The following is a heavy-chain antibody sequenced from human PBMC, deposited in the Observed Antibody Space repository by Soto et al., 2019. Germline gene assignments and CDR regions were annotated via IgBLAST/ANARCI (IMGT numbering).Heavy chain of an antibody. CDR3: ARGDKGGFDL. Sequence: EVQLVESKGGLVQRGGSLRLSCAASGFTFNFYWMHWVRQAPGQGLVWVSHIHSDGSSTTYADSVKGRFTISRDNAKNTLYLQMNSLRAEDTAVYYCARGDKGGFDLWGQGTTVTVSS. CDR2: IHSDGSST. J-gene: IGHJ3*01. CDR1: GFTFNFYW. D-gene: IGHD2-21*02. V-gene: IGHV3-74*01.